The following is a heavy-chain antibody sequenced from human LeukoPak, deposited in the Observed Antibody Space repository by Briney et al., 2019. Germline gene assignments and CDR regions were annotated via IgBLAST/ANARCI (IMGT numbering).Heavy chain of an antibody. Sequence: SETLSLTCAVYGGSFSGYYWSWIRQPPGKGLEWIGEINHSGSTNYNPSLKSRVTISVDTSKNQFSLKLSSVTAADTAVYYCAISPLTWFDPWGQGTLVTVSS. CDR3: AISPLTWFDP. CDR1: GGSFSGYY. J-gene: IGHJ5*02. V-gene: IGHV4-34*01. CDR2: INHSGST.